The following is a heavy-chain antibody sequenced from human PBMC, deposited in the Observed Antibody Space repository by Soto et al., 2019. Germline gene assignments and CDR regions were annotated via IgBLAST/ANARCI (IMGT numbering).Heavy chain of an antibody. CDR1: GYTFTSYG. J-gene: IGHJ4*02. CDR2: ISAYNGNT. Sequence: ASVKVSCKASGYTFTSYGISWVRQAPGQGLEWMGWISAYNGNTNYAQKLQGRVTMTTDTSTSTAYMELRSLRSDGTAVYYCARGQGYQQLVSLGDYWGQGTLVTVSS. CDR3: ARGQGYQQLVSLGDY. D-gene: IGHD6-13*01. V-gene: IGHV1-18*04.